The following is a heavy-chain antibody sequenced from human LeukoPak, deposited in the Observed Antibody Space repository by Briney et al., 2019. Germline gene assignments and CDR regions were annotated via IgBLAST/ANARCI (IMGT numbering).Heavy chain of an antibody. CDR2: ISSSSSYI. V-gene: IGHV3-21*04. CDR3: AKDLTYDFWSGLFDY. J-gene: IGHJ4*02. CDR1: GFTFSSYS. Sequence: GGSLRLSCAASGFTFSSYSMNWVRQAPGKGLEWVSSISSSSSYIYYADSVKGRFTISRDNSKNTLYLQMNSLRAEDTAVYYCAKDLTYDFWSGLFDYWGQGTLVTVSS. D-gene: IGHD3-3*01.